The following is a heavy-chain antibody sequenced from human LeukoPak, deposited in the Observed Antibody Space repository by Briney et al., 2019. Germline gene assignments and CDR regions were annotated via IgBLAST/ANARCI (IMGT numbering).Heavy chain of an antibody. Sequence: SETLSLTCTVSGDSIRGYYWTWIRQSAGKGLEWIGRINTSGSSYYNPALRNRVTMSIDTSKKQVSLRLRAVAAADTAVYYCGRDRWFGESHYFDYWGQGTLVTVSS. CDR3: GRDRWFGESHYFDY. CDR1: GDSIRGYY. CDR2: INTSGSS. J-gene: IGHJ4*02. V-gene: IGHV4-4*07. D-gene: IGHD3-10*01.